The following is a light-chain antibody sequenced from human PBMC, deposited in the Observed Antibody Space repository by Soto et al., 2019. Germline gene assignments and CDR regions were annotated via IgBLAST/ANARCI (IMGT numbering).Light chain of an antibody. CDR1: QSVSSSY. V-gene: IGKV3-20*01. Sequence: EIVLTQSPGTLSLSPGERATLSCRASQSVSSSYLAWYQQKPGQAPRLLIYGASSRATGIPDRFSGSGSGTDFTLTISRLKPEDFAVYYCQQYGTLTSVTFGQGTKLEIK. CDR2: GAS. CDR3: QQYGTLTSVT. J-gene: IGKJ2*01.